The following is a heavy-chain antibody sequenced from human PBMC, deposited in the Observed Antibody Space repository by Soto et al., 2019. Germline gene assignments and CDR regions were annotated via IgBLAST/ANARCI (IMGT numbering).Heavy chain of an antibody. Sequence: GASVKVSCKAFGYTFTSYAMHWVRQAHGQRLEWMGWINAGNGNTKYSQKFQGRVTITRHTSASTAYMELSSLRSEDTAVYYCARGRGGYCSGGSCWRFDPWGQGTLVTVS. CDR1: GYTFTSYA. J-gene: IGHJ5*02. D-gene: IGHD2-15*01. V-gene: IGHV1-3*01. CDR3: ARGRGGYCSGGSCWRFDP. CDR2: INAGNGNT.